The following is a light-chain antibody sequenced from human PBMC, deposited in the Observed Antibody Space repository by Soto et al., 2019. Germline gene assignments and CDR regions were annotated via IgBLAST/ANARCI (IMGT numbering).Light chain of an antibody. CDR1: SSDVGGYSY. J-gene: IGLJ1*01. CDR3: SSYTSSSSNV. CDR2: DVS. V-gene: IGLV2-14*01. Sequence: QSGLTQPASVSGSPGQSITISCTGTSSDVGGYSYVSWYQQCPGKAPKLMIFDVSYRPSGVSNRFSGSKSGNTASLTISGLQAEDEADYYCSSYTSSSSNVFGTGTKVTVL.